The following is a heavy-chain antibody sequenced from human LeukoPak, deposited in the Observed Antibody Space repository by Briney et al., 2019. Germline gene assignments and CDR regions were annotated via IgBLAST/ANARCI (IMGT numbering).Heavy chain of an antibody. CDR2: ISAYNGNT. CDR1: GYTFTSYG. D-gene: IGHD5-12*01. Sequence: ASVKVSCKASGYTFTSYGISWVRQAPGQGLEWMGWISAYNGNTNYAQKLQGRVTMTTDTSTSTAYMELRSLRSDDTAVYYCARDRRLSHSAGHYSGYSFNNWGQGTLVTVSS. V-gene: IGHV1-18*01. J-gene: IGHJ4*02. CDR3: ARDRRLSHSAGHYSGYSFNN.